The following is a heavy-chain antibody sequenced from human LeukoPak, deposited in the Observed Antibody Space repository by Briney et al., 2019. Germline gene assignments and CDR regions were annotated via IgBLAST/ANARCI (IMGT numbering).Heavy chain of an antibody. CDR2: ISAYNGNT. V-gene: IGHV1-18*01. D-gene: IGHD2-2*01. CDR3: ARGYCSSTSCYSPDY. Sequence: GASVKVSCKASGYTFTSYGISWVRQAPGQGLEWMGWISAYNGNTNYAQKLQGRVTMTTDTSTSTAYMELRSLRSDDTAVYYCARGYCSSTSCYSPDYWGQGTLVTVSS. J-gene: IGHJ4*02. CDR1: GYTFTSYG.